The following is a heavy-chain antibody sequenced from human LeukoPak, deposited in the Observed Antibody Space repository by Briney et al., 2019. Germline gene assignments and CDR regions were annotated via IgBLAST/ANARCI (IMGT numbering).Heavy chain of an antibody. D-gene: IGHD3-22*01. CDR2: INPNSGGT. J-gene: IGHJ4*02. CDR1: GYTFTGYY. V-gene: IGHV1-2*02. CDR3: ARDSYTTYSSGYYRFDY. Sequence: ASVKVSCKASGYTFTGYYMHWVRQAPGQGLEWMGWINPNSGGTNYAQKFQGGVTMTRDTSISTAYMELSRLRSDDTAVYYCARDSYTTYSSGYYRFDYWGQGTPVTVSS.